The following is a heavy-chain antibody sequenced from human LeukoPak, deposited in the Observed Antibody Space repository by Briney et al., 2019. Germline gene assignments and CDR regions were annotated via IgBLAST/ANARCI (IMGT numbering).Heavy chain of an antibody. CDR3: AKDKAVAGTWHSVDY. CDR1: GFIVNSIY. CDR2: LYSDDTT. J-gene: IGHJ4*02. Sequence: GGSLRLSCAASGFIVNSIYMNWVRQAPGKGLEWDSVLYSDDTTYYADSVKGRFTISRDNAKNSLYLQMNSLRAEDTAVYYCAKDKAVAGTWHSVDYWGQGTLVTVSS. D-gene: IGHD6-19*01. V-gene: IGHV3-53*01.